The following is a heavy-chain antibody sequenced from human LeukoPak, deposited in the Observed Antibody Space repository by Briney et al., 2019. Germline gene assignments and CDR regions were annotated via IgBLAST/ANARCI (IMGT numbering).Heavy chain of an antibody. Sequence: PGGSLRLSCAASGFTFSSYWMHWVRQAPGKGLVWVSRINSDGSSTSYADSVKGRFTISRDNAKNSLYLQMNSLRAEDTALYYCAKDPIRGYTYGWGYFDYWGQGTLVTVSS. V-gene: IGHV3-74*01. CDR2: INSDGSST. CDR1: GFTFSSYW. CDR3: AKDPIRGYTYGWGYFDY. D-gene: IGHD5-18*01. J-gene: IGHJ4*02.